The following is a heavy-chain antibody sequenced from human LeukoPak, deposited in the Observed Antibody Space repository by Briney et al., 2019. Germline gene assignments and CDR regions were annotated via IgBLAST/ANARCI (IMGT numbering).Heavy chain of an antibody. CDR3: ARGRNIVATSGYFDY. J-gene: IGHJ4*02. D-gene: IGHD5-12*01. CDR1: GFTFSSYW. Sequence: PGGSLRLSCAASGFTFSSYWMHWVRQAPGKGLEGLEWVTTVSYDGSNEYYADSVKGRFTISRDNSKNTLYLQMNSLRTEDTAVYYCARGRNIVATSGYFDYWGQGTLVTVSS. CDR2: VSYDGSNE. V-gene: IGHV3-30-3*01.